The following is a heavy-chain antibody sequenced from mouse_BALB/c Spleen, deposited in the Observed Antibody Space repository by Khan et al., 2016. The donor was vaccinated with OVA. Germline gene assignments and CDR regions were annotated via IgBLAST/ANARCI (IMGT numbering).Heavy chain of an antibody. V-gene: IGHV1S41*01. CDR1: GYTFTSYW. CDR2: IAPGSGST. D-gene: IGHD1-1*02. CDR3: ARAVGGKVPLDY. J-gene: IGHJ2*01. Sequence: DLVKPGASVKLSCKASGYTFTSYWINWIKQRPGQGLEWIGRIAPGSGSTYYNEMFKGKATLTVDTSSSTAYIQLSSLSSEDSAVYFWARAVGGKVPLDYWGQGTTLTVSS.